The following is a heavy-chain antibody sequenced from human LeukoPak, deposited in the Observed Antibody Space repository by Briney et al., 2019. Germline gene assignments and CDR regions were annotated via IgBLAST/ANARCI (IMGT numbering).Heavy chain of an antibody. J-gene: IGHJ4*02. D-gene: IGHD3-3*01. Sequence: GGSLRLSCAASGFTFSDYYMSWIRQAPGKGLEWVSYISSSGSTIYYADSVKGRFTISRDNAKNSLYLQMNSLRAEDTAVYYCARGSRDGYYDFWSGYPYYFDYWGQGTLVTVSS. CDR3: ARGSRDGYYDFWSGYPYYFDY. CDR1: GFTFSDYY. CDR2: ISSSGSTI. V-gene: IGHV3-11*04.